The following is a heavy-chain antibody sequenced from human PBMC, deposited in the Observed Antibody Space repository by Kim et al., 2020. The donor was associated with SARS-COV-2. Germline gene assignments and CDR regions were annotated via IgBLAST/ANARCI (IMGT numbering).Heavy chain of an antibody. CDR3: ARGRTTGTTAIGD. Sequence: EYLDSVKGRFTFSRDNAKKSLFLQMNSLRVEDRAVYYCARGRTTGTTAIGDWGQGTLVTVSS. V-gene: IGHV3-7*01. D-gene: IGHD1-1*01. J-gene: IGHJ4*02.